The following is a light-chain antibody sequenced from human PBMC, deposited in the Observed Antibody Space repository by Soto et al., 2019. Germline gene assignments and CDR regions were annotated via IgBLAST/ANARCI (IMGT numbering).Light chain of an antibody. J-gene: IGKJ3*01. CDR3: QQYDNLPPIT. Sequence: DIQMTQSPSSLSASVGARVSITCQASQDIRTSLSWFQQKPGRAPKLLIYGASYLETGVPSRFRGSGSGTDFSFTISSLQPENTATYYCQQYDNLPPITFGPGTKVDI. V-gene: IGKV1-33*01. CDR1: QDIRTS. CDR2: GAS.